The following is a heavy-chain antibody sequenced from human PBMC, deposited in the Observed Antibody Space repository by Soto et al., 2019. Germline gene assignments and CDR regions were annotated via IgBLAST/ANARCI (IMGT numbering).Heavy chain of an antibody. J-gene: IGHJ6*02. CDR1: GGSISSGGYS. V-gene: IGHV4-30-2*01. Sequence: SETLSLTCAVSGGSISSGGYSWSWIRQPPGKGLEWIGYIYHSGSTYYNPSLKSRVTISVDRSKNQFSLKLSSVTAADTAVYYCARRPFGDYVFYYYYYGMDVWVQGTTVTVSS. CDR3: ARRPFGDYVFYYYYYGMDV. D-gene: IGHD3-10*01. CDR2: IYHSGST.